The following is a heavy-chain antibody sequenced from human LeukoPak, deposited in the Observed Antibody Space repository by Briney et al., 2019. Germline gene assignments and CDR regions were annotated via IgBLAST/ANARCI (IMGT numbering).Heavy chain of an antibody. CDR1: GYTLTELS. V-gene: IGHV1-69*13. CDR2: IIPIFGTA. Sequence: SVKVSCKVSGYTLTELSMHWVRQAPGQGLEWMGGIIPIFGTANYAQKFQGRVTITADESTSTAYMELSSLRSEDTAVYYCARCYGSGSYPPYYYYYMDVWGKGTTVTISS. J-gene: IGHJ6*03. D-gene: IGHD3-10*01. CDR3: ARCYGSGSYPPYYYYYMDV.